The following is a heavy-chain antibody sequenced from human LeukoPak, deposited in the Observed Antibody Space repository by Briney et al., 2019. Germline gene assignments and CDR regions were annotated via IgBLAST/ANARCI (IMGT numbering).Heavy chain of an antibody. CDR2: IYYSGST. CDR1: GGSISSSY. J-gene: IGHJ6*03. V-gene: IGHV4-59*01. CDR3: ASAIAEDFYYYYMDV. D-gene: IGHD1-14*01. Sequence: SETLSLTCTVSGGSISSSYWTWIRQPPGKGLAWIGYIYYSGSTNYNPSLKSRVTISVDTSKNQFSLNLSSVTAADTAVYYCASAIAEDFYYYYMDVWGKGTTVTVSS.